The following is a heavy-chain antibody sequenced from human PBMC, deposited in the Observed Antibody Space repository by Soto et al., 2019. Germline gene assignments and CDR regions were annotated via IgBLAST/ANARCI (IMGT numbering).Heavy chain of an antibody. CDR1: GFTFSSYG. V-gene: IGHV3-33*01. CDR2: IWYDGSNK. J-gene: IGHJ3*02. CDR3: ARDPPGGYAFDI. Sequence: GGSLRLSCAASGFTFSSYGMHWVRQAPGKGLEWVAVIWYDGSNKYYADSVKGRFTISRDNSKNTLYLQMNSLRAEDTAVYYCARDPPGGYAFDIWGQGTMVTVSS. D-gene: IGHD2-2*01.